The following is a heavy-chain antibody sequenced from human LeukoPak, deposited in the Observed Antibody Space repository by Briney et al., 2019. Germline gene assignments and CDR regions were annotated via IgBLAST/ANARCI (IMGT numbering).Heavy chain of an antibody. CDR2: INGDGTSR. V-gene: IGHV3-74*01. Sequence: GGSLRLSCAASGFTFDHYWMHWVRQTPGKGLVWVSRINGDGTSRSYADSVKGRFTVSRDNAKNTVYLQMNSLRDEDTALYYCAARLVTGKLETMVDMWGQGTMVTVSS. J-gene: IGHJ3*02. D-gene: IGHD3-9*01. CDR1: GFTFDHYW. CDR3: AARLVTGKLETMVDM.